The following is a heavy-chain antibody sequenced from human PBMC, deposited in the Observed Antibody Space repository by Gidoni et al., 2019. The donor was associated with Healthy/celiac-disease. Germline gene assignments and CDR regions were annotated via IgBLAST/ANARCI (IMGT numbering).Heavy chain of an antibody. J-gene: IGHJ4*02. D-gene: IGHD5-18*01. CDR2: INHSGST. CDR1: GGSFSGYY. V-gene: IGHV4-34*01. Sequence: QVQLQQWGAGLLKPSETRSLTCAVDGGSFSGYYWSWIRQPPGQGLEWIVEINHSGSTNSNPSLKSRVTISVDTSKNQFSLKRSSVTAADTAVYYCARTPTAMVKWGSVGFDYWGQGTLVTVSS. CDR3: ARTPTAMVKWGSVGFDY.